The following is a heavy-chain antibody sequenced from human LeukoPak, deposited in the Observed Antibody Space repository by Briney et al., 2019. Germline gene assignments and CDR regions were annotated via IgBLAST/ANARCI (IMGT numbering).Heavy chain of an antibody. J-gene: IGHJ4*02. CDR3: ARDRLGMGY. Sequence: SQTLSLTCAISGDTVSSNTAAYNWLSLSPSRGLEWLGRTYYRSTWLNDYAPSVRGRITVSPDTSKNQFSLQLNSVTPEDTAVYYCARDRLGMGYWGQGTPVTVSS. CDR1: GDTVSSNTAA. V-gene: IGHV6-1*01. D-gene: IGHD7-27*01. CDR2: TYYRSTWLN.